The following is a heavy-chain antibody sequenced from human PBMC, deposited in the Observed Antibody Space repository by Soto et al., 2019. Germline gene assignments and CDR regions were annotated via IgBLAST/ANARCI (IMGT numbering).Heavy chain of an antibody. V-gene: IGHV1-3*01. CDR3: ARGPGGPDGPGDY. D-gene: IGHD2-15*01. J-gene: IGHJ4*02. CDR1: GYTFTSYA. Sequence: QVQLVQFGAEVKKPGASVKVSCKASGYTFTSYAMHWVRQAPGQRLEWMGWINAGNGNTKYSQKFQGRVNITRDTSASTAYMELSSLRSEDTAVYYCARGPGGPDGPGDYWGQGTLVTVSS. CDR2: INAGNGNT.